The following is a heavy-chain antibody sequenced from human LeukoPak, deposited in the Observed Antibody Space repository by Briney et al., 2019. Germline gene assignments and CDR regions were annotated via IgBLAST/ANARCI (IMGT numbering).Heavy chain of an antibody. CDR2: IIPIFGTA. V-gene: IGHV1-69*13. J-gene: IGHJ3*02. Sequence: ASVNVSCKASGGTFSSYAISWVRQAPGQGLEWMGGIIPIFGTANYAQKFQGRVTITADESTSTAYMELSSLRSEDMAVYYCARANYLIAGHDAFDIWGQGTMVTVSS. D-gene: IGHD6-13*01. CDR1: GGTFSSYA. CDR3: ARANYLIAGHDAFDI.